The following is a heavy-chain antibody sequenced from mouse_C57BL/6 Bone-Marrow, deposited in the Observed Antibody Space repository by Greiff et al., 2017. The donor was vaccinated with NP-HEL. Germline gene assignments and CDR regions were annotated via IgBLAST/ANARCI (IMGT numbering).Heavy chain of an antibody. Sequence: QVQLQQPGAELVMPGASVKLSCKASGYTFTSYWMHWVKQRPGQGLEWIGEIDPSDSYTNYNQKFKGKSTLTVDKSSSTAYMQLSSLTSEDAAVYYCARSWDLFRDYFDYWGQGTTLTVSS. CDR3: ARSWDLFRDYFDY. V-gene: IGHV1-69*01. J-gene: IGHJ2*01. CDR2: IDPSDSYT. CDR1: GYTFTSYW. D-gene: IGHD4-1*01.